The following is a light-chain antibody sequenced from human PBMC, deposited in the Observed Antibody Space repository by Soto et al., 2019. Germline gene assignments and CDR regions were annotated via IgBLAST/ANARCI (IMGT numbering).Light chain of an antibody. CDR2: VAS. Sequence: DIQMTQSPSSLSASVGDRVTITCRASQAIRNDVGWYQQKPGKDPKRMIYVASRLESGVSSSFSGSGFETEFTLTISGLQPEDFATYYCLQHNNYPWTFGQGTRVEIK. CDR1: QAIRND. CDR3: LQHNNYPWT. J-gene: IGKJ1*01. V-gene: IGKV1-17*01.